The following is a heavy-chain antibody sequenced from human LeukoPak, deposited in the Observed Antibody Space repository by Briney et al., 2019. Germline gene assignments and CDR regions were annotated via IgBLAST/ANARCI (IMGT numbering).Heavy chain of an antibody. J-gene: IGHJ6*04. D-gene: IGHD2-2*01. Sequence: ASVKVSCKASGGTFSSYAISWVRQAPGQGLEWMGGIIPIFGTANYAQKFQGRVTITADESTSTAYMELSSLRSEDTAVYYCARVDDIVVVPAAMGVRSGAYYYYGMDVWGKGTTVTVSS. CDR2: IIPIFGTA. V-gene: IGHV1-69*01. CDR3: ARVDDIVVVPAAMGVRSGAYYYYGMDV. CDR1: GGTFSSYA.